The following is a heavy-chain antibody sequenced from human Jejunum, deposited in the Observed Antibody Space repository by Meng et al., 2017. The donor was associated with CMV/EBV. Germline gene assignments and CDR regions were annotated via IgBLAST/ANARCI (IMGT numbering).Heavy chain of an antibody. J-gene: IGHJ6*02. CDR3: APITVVRGVLSMDV. V-gene: IGHV3-74*01. CDR2: ISGGGATT. Sequence: GFTFINYWMHWVRQATGEGLVWVSRISGGGATTNYADCVGGRFTVYRDNAKKMLYLQMNSLRAEDTAVYFCAPITVVRGVLSMDVWGLGTTVTVSS. CDR1: GFTFINYW. D-gene: IGHD3-10*01.